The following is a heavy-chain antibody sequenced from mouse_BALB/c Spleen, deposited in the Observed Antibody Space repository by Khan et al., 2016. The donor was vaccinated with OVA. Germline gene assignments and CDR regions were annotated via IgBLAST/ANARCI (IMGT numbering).Heavy chain of an antibody. CDR2: IYPGNGNT. D-gene: IGHD1-1*01. CDR1: GYTFTNYW. CDR3: AIPYSFGTNYATMNY. Sequence: QVQLQQSGAELVRPGTSVKMSCKAAGYTFTNYWIGWINQRPGHGLEWIGDIYPGNGNTNYNEKFKGKATLTADTSSSTAYLQLSSLTSEDAAIYYCAIPYSFGTNYATMNYGGQGTSVTVSS. V-gene: IGHV1-63*02. J-gene: IGHJ4*01.